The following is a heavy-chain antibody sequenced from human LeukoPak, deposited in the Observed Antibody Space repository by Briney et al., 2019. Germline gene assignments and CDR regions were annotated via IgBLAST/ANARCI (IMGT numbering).Heavy chain of an antibody. D-gene: IGHD1-26*01. V-gene: IGHV4-39*01. CDR1: GGSISSSSYY. CDR2: IYYSGST. J-gene: IGHJ3*02. CDR3: ARLGWSYTLMCAFDI. Sequence: SETLSLTCTVSGGSISSSSYYWGWIRQPPGKGLEWIGSIYYSGSTYYNPSLKSRVTISVDTSKNQFSLKLSSVTAADTAVYYCARLGWSYTLMCAFDIWGQGTMVTVSS.